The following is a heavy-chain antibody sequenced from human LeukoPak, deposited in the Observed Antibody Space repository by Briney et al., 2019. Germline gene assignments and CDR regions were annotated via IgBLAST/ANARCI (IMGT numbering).Heavy chain of an antibody. CDR2: IIPIFGTA. D-gene: IGHD3-22*01. CDR1: GGTFSSYA. Sequence: ASVKVSCKASGGTFSSYAISWVRQAPGQGLEWMGGIIPIFGTANYAQKFQGRVTITADESTSTAYMELSSLRSDDTAVYYCARGLDSGYYILDYWGQGTLVTVSS. J-gene: IGHJ4*02. CDR3: ARGLDSGYYILDY. V-gene: IGHV1-69*13.